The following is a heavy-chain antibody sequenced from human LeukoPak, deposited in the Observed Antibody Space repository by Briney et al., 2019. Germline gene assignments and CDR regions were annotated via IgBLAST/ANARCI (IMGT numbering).Heavy chain of an antibody. CDR2: ISSSGSTI. CDR1: GFTFSDYY. CDR3: ARGLHCGGDCYSGMGY. D-gene: IGHD2-21*02. Sequence: GGSLRLSCAASGFTFSDYYMSWIRQAPGKGLEWVSYISSSGSTIYYADSVKGRFTISRDNAKNSLYLQMNSLRAEDTAVYYCARGLHCGGDCYSGMGYWGQGTLVTVSS. V-gene: IGHV3-11*04. J-gene: IGHJ4*02.